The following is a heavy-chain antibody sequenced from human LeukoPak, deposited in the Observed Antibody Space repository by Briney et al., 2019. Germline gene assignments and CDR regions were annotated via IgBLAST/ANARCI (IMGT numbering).Heavy chain of an antibody. CDR3: ARVGPDRDFDS. CDR1: GYTFTNYG. CDR2: ISPYNGNR. J-gene: IGHJ4*02. V-gene: IGHV1-18*01. Sequence: ASVKVSCKASGYTFTNYGISWVRLAPGQGVEWVGWISPYNGNRNYAQKLQGRVTMTTDTSTSTAYMELRSLRSDDTAVYYCARVGPDRDFDSWGQGTLVTVSS. D-gene: IGHD1-14*01.